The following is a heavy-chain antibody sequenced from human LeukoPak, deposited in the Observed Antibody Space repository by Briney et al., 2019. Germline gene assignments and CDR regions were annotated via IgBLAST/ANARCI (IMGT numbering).Heavy chain of an antibody. CDR3: ARDRGITMIDTGPSNWFDP. V-gene: IGHV4-61*01. CDR1: GYSISSSYY. J-gene: IGHJ5*02. D-gene: IGHD3-22*01. CDR2: IYYSGST. Sequence: PSETLSLTCTVSGYSISSSYYWSWIRQPPGKGLEWIGYIYYSGSTNYNPSLKSRVTISVDTSKNQFSLKLSSVTAADTAVYYCARDRGITMIDTGPSNWFDPWGQGTLVTVSS.